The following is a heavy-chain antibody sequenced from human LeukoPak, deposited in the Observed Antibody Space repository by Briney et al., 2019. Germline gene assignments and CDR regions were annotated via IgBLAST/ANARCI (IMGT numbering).Heavy chain of an antibody. Sequence: GGSLRLACAASGLTFSSYEMNWVRQAPGKGLEWVSYISSSGSTIYYADSVKGRFTISRDNAKNSLYLQMNSLRAGDTAVYYCARGRGEWELLRTFDYWGQGTLVTVSS. CDR3: ARGRGEWELLRTFDY. J-gene: IGHJ4*02. CDR2: ISSSGSTI. CDR1: GLTFSSYE. D-gene: IGHD1-26*01. V-gene: IGHV3-48*03.